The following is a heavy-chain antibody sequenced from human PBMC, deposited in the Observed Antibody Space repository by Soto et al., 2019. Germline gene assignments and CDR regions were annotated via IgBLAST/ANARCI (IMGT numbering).Heavy chain of an antibody. CDR2: IYPGDSDT. D-gene: IGHD4-4*01. CDR1: GYSFTSYW. J-gene: IGHJ6*03. CDR3: ARQWNSNYAYYYYYMDV. V-gene: IGHV5-51*01. Sequence: GESLKISCKGSGYSFTSYWIGWVRQMPGKGLEWMGIIYPGDSDTRYSPSFQGQVTISADKSISTAYLQWSSLKASDTAMYYRARQWNSNYAYYYYYMDVWGKGTTVTVSS.